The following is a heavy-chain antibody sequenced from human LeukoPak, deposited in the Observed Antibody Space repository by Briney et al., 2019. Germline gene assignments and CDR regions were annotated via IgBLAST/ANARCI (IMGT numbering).Heavy chain of an antibody. Sequence: SETLSLTCTVSGGSISNYYWSLIRQPPGKGLEWIGYIYYSGSTNYNPSLKSRVTISVDTSKNQFSLKLSSVTAADTAVYYCARDRLYCSGTSCSGDWFDPWGQGTLVTVSS. CDR1: GGSISNYY. D-gene: IGHD2-2*01. J-gene: IGHJ5*02. CDR2: IYYSGST. CDR3: ARDRLYCSGTSCSGDWFDP. V-gene: IGHV4-59*01.